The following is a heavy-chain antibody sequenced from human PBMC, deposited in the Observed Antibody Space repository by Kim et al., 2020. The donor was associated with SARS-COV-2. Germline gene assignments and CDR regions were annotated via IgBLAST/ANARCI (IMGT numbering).Heavy chain of an antibody. D-gene: IGHD2-2*01. CDR3: ASLVVVPAATSDY. J-gene: IGHJ4*02. V-gene: IGHV3-48*03. Sequence: YPPPVKGRLTIARDNAKNSLYRQMNSLRAEDTAVYYCASLVVVPAATSDYWGQGTLVTVSS.